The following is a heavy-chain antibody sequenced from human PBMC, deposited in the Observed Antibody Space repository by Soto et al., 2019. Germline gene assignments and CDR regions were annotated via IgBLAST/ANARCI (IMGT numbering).Heavy chain of an antibody. CDR2: IYYSGST. Sequence: PXXTLSLPCTVSGGSITNYYWGWILQPPGKGLEWIGNIYYSGSTDYNPSLKSRVTISVDTSKNQFSLKLSSVTAADTAVYYCARLSCSSTNCPRRNTFDLWGQGTMVTVSS. D-gene: IGHD2-2*01. J-gene: IGHJ3*01. V-gene: IGHV4-59*08. CDR3: ARLSCSSTNCPRRNTFDL. CDR1: GGSITNYY.